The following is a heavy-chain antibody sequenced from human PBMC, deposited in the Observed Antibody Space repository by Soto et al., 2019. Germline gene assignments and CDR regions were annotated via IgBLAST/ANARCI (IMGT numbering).Heavy chain of an antibody. J-gene: IGHJ5*02. Sequence: SQTLSLTCAISGDSVSSNSVAWKWIRQSPSRGLEWLGRTYYRSKWYNDYAVSVKSRITINPDTSKNQFSLKLRSVTAADTAVYYCARGYSSSSYNWLDPWGQGTMLTVSS. D-gene: IGHD6-6*01. CDR2: TYYRSKWYN. CDR3: ARGYSSSSYNWLDP. V-gene: IGHV6-1*01. CDR1: GDSVSSNSVA.